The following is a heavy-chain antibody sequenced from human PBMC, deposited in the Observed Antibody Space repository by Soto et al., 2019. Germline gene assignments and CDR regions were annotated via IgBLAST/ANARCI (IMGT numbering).Heavy chain of an antibody. CDR3: ARIIRGGATRICGDRLDY. D-gene: IGHD1-26*01. CDR2: IYYSGST. J-gene: IGHJ4*02. CDR1: GGSISSGGYY. V-gene: IGHV4-31*03. Sequence: LSVTCSVSGGSISSGGYYWSWIRQHPGKGLEWIGYIYYSGSTYYNPSLKSRVTISVDTSKNQFSLKLSSVTAADTAVYYCARIIRGGATRICGDRLDYWGQLTPVTAS.